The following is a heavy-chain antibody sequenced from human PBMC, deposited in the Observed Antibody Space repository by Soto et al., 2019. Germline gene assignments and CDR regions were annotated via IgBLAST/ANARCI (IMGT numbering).Heavy chain of an antibody. CDR3: ARTFDYYGMDV. J-gene: IGHJ6*02. CDR2: IYHAGSV. V-gene: IGHV4-38-2*01. CDR1: GYSIASGYY. Sequence: SETLSLTCAVSGYSIASGYYWAGIRQSPGKGLEWIGSIYHAGSVYYNPSLNSRVAVSLDTSKNHFSLKLTSVTAADTAVYYCARTFDYYGMDVWGQGTTVTVYS.